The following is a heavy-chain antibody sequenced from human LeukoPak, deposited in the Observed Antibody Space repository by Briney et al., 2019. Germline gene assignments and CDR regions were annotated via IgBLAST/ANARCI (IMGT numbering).Heavy chain of an antibody. CDR3: ARGRGYCSGGSCYSLLAFDY. CDR1: GFTVSSNY. CDR2: IYSGGST. V-gene: IGHV3-53*01. Sequence: GGSLRLSCAASGFTVSSNYMSWVRQAPGQGLESVSAIYSGGSTYYGDSVKGRFTISRDNSKNTLYLQMNSLRAEDTAVYYCARGRGYCSGGSCYSLLAFDYWGQGTLVTVSS. D-gene: IGHD2-15*01. J-gene: IGHJ4*02.